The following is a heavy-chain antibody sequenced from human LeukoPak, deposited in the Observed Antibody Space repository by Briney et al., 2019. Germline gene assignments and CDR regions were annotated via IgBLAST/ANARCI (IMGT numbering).Heavy chain of an antibody. J-gene: IGHJ6*02. V-gene: IGHV3-66*01. CDR1: GFTVSSNY. Sequence: GGSLRLSCAASGFTVSSNYMSWVRQAPGKGLEWVSVIYSGGSTYYADSVKGRFTISRDNSKNTLYLQMNSLRAEDTAVYYCASPPGGSYGFVDYYGMDVWGQGTTVTVSS. D-gene: IGHD5-18*01. CDR3: ASPPGGSYGFVDYYGMDV. CDR2: IYSGGST.